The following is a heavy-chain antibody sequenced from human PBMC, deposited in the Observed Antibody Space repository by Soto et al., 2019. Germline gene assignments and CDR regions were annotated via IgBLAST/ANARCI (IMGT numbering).Heavy chain of an antibody. D-gene: IGHD3-9*01. J-gene: IGHJ2*01. CDR2: SYSGGST. V-gene: IGHV3-53*01. Sequence: PGKGLEWVSVSYSGGSTYYADSVKGRFTISRDNSKNTLYLQMNSLRAEDTAVYYCARDPFFLQEEGGIRYSGTVSAFLLNRSSDL. CDR3: ARDPFFLQEEGGIRYSGTVSAFLLNRSSDL.